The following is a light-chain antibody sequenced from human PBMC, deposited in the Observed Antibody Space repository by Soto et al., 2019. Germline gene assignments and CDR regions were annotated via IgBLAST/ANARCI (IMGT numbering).Light chain of an antibody. V-gene: IGLV2-14*03. CDR3: CSYAGSYTLV. Sequence: QSVLTQPASVSGSPGQSITISCTGTSSDVGGYNYVSWYQHHPGKAPKLIIYDVTNRPSGVSNPFSGSKSGNTASLTISGLQPEDEADYYCCSYAGSYTLVFGGGTKVTVL. CDR1: SSDVGGYNY. J-gene: IGLJ2*01. CDR2: DVT.